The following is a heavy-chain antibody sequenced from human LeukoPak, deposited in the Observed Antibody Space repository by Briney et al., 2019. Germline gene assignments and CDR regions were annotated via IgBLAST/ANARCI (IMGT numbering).Heavy chain of an antibody. V-gene: IGHV3-48*03. J-gene: IGHJ4*02. CDR1: GFTFSSYE. Sequence: GGSLRLSCAASGFTFSSYEMNWVRQATGKGLEWVSYISSSGSTIYYADYVKGRFTISRDNAKNSLYLQMNSLRAEDTAVYYCARVYSGSYSYYFDYWGQGTLVTVSS. CDR3: ARVYSGSYSYYFDY. D-gene: IGHD1-26*01. CDR2: ISSSGSTI.